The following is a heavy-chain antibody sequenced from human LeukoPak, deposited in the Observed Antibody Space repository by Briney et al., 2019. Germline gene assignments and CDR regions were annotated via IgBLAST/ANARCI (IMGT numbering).Heavy chain of an antibody. Sequence: GGSLRLSCPASGFTFSSYSMNWVRQAPGKGREWVSSISSSSSYIYYADSVKGRLTISRDNAKNSLYLQTNSLRAEDTAVYYSARDQGYYGSGSYLGPYYYYGMDVWGKGTTVTVSS. CDR2: ISSSSSYI. D-gene: IGHD3-10*01. CDR1: GFTFSSYS. V-gene: IGHV3-21*01. J-gene: IGHJ6*04. CDR3: ARDQGYYGSGSYLGPYYYYGMDV.